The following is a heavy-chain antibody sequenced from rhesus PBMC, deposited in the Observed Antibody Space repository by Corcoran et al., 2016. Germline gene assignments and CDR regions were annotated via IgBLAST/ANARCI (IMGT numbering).Heavy chain of an antibody. CDR2: ISGSSGST. CDR1: GGSISSSNW. Sequence: QVQLQESGPGLVKPSETLSLTCAVSGGSISSSNWWSWIRQPPGKGLEWIGYISGSSGSTYYNPSLKSRVTNSTDTAKNQLSLRLGAVTAADTAVYCCAIGDTAGTPFDYWGQGVLVTVSS. J-gene: IGHJ4*01. CDR3: AIGDTAGTPFDY. D-gene: IGHD5-42*01. V-gene: IGHV4-65*01.